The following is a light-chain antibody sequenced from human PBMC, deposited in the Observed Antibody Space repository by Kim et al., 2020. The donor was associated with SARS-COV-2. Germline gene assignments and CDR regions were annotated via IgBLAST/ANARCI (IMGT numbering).Light chain of an antibody. CDR3: QHRKTWPVT. J-gene: IGKJ4*01. V-gene: IGKV3-11*01. CDR2: DVS. CDR1: QSVNNY. Sequence: LSPGERATLPCRASQSVNNYLAWYQQKPGQAPRLLLYDVSNRATGIPARFSGSGTGTDFTLTISSLEPEDFAVYYYQHRKTWPVTFGGGTKVDIK.